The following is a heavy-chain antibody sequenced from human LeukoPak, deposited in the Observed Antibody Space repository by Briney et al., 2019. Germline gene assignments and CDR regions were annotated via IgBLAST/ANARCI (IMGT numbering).Heavy chain of an antibody. J-gene: IGHJ5*02. CDR3: ARSVVPAAIVRSHWFDP. V-gene: IGHV4-34*01. Sequence: SETLSLTCAVYGGSFSGYYWSWIRQPPGKGLEWIGEINHSGSTNYNPSLKSRVTISVDTSKNQFSLKLSSATAADTAVYYCARSVVPAAIVRSHWFDPWGQGTLVTVSS. CDR2: INHSGST. CDR1: GGSFSGYY. D-gene: IGHD2-2*01.